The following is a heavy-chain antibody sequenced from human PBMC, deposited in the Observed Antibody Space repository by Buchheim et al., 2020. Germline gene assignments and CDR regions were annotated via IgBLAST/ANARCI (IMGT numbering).Heavy chain of an antibody. CDR2: VYPSGST. Sequence: QVQLQESGPGLVKPSGTLSLTCAVSGGSISSSNWWNWVRQPPGKGLEWIGEVYPSGSTNYNPSLKSRVTISPDKSKNQFSLKVNSLTAADTAVYYCARGETTKWYFDLWGRGTL. D-gene: IGHD4-17*01. CDR1: GGSISSSNW. J-gene: IGHJ2*01. CDR3: ARGETTKWYFDL. V-gene: IGHV4-4*02.